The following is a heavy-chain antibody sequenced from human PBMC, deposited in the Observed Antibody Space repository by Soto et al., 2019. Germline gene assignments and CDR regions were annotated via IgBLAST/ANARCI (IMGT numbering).Heavy chain of an antibody. CDR3: ARHCLLGTMVRGGKCMDV. CDR2: IYYSGST. V-gene: IGHV4-4*02. Sequence: PSETLSLTCAVSGGSISSSNWWSWVRQPPGKGLEWIGEIYYSGSTNYNPSLKSRVTISVDTSKNQFSLKLSSVTAADTAVYYCARHCLLGTMVRGGKCMDVWGQGTTVTVSS. CDR1: GGSISSSNW. J-gene: IGHJ6*02. D-gene: IGHD3-10*01.